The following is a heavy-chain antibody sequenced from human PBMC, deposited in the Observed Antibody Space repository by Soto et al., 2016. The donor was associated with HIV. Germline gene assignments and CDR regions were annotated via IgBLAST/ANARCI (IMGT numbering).Heavy chain of an antibody. Sequence: EVQLVESGGGLVRPGGSLRLSCAASGFTFSTYSINWVRQAPGKGLEWVSSISSSSTYIYHADSVRGRFTISRGNAKNSLYLQMNSLRAEDTAIYYCARGLYFDSNGFWYFDLWGRGTLVTVSS. CDR1: GFTFSTYS. CDR3: ARGLYFDSNGFWYFDL. J-gene: IGHJ2*01. D-gene: IGHD3-22*01. CDR2: ISSSSTYI. V-gene: IGHV3-21*01.